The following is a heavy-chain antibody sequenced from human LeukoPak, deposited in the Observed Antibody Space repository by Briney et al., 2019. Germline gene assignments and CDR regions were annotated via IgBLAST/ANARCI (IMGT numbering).Heavy chain of an antibody. CDR2: IIPIFGTA. J-gene: IGHJ6*03. V-gene: IGHV1-69*01. D-gene: IGHD6-13*01. CDR3: ARDLGSSSRYRGRYYYMDV. CDR1: GGTFSSYA. Sequence: SVKVSCKASGGTFSSYAISWVRQAPGQGLEWMGGIIPIFGTANYAQKFQGRVTITADESTSTAYMELSSLRSEDTAVYYCARDLGSSSRYRGRYYYMDVWGKGTTVTVSS.